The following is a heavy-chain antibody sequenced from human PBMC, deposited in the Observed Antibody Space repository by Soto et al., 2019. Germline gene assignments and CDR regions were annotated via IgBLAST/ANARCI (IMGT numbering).Heavy chain of an antibody. CDR3: ASSSLYGMEV. V-gene: IGHV4-30-4*01. J-gene: IGHJ6*02. CDR1: GGSISSGYYY. CDR2: IYYSGNT. Sequence: SETLSLTCSVSGGSISSGYYYWSWIRQPPGKGLEWIGNIYYSGNTYYNPSLKSRLIISIDTSKNQSSLKVGSVTAADTAVYYCASSSLYGMEVWGQGTTVT.